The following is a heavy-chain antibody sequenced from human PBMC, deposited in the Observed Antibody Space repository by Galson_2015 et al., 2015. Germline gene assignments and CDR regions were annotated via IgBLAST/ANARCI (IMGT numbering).Heavy chain of an antibody. CDR2: INTNTGNP. D-gene: IGHD3-22*01. CDR1: GYTFPSYA. CDR3: AVSGDSSGYGFFDY. Sequence: SVKVSCTASGYTFPSYAMNWVRQAPGQGLEWMGWINTNTGNPTYAQGFTGRFVFSLDTSVSTAYLQISSLKAEDTAVYYCAVSGDSSGYGFFDYWGQGTLVTVSS. V-gene: IGHV7-4-1*02. J-gene: IGHJ4*02.